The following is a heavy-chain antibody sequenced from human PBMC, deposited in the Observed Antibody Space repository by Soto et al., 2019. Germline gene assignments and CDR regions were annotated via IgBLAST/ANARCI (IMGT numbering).Heavy chain of an antibody. CDR1: GGSISRSGYY. CDR3: ARHGFCSGGTCFEYFQH. D-gene: IGHD2-15*01. Sequence: QLQLQESGPGLVKPPETLSLTCTVSGGSISRSGYYWGWIRQPPGKGLEWIGSIYHTGNTYYDPSLKSRVTISVDTSKNQFSLKLSSVTAADTAVYYCARHGFCSGGTCFEYFQHWGQGTLVSVSS. J-gene: IGHJ1*01. CDR2: IYHTGNT. V-gene: IGHV4-39*01.